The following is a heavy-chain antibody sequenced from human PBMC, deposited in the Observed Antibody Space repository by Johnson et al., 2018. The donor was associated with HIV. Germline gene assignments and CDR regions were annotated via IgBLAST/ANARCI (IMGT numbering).Heavy chain of an antibody. Sequence: VQLVESGGGVVQPGGSLRLSCAASGFTFSNAWMSWVRQAPGKGLEWVGRIKSKTDGGTTDYAAPVKGRFTISRDDSKNTLYLQMNSLKTEDTAVYYCTRSSSWIDAFDIWGQGTMVTVSS. V-gene: IGHV3-15*01. J-gene: IGHJ3*02. D-gene: IGHD6-13*01. CDR1: GFTFSNAW. CDR3: TRSSSWIDAFDI. CDR2: IKSKTDGGTT.